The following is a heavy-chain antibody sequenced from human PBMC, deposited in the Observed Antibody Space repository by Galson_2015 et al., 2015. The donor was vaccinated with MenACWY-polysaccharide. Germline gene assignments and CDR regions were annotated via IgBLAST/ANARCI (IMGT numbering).Heavy chain of an antibody. J-gene: IGHJ4*02. CDR1: GFTFSSYW. V-gene: IGHV3-7*01. CDR3: ARERVGATYYFDY. D-gene: IGHD1-26*01. Sequence: SLRLSCAASGFTFSSYWMSWVRQAPGKGLEWVANIKQDGSEKYYVDSVKGRFTISRDNAKNSLYLQMNSLRAEDTAVYYCARERVGATYYFDYWGQGTLVTVSS. CDR2: IKQDGSEK.